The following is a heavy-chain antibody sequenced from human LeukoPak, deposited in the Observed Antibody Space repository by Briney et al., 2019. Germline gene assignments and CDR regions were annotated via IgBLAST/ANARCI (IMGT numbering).Heavy chain of an antibody. CDR1: GFSFSSYE. CDR2: ISRSATTI. Sequence: GGSLRLSCEVSGFSFSSYEMNWVRRAPGKGLEWVSYISRSATTISYADSVKGRFTISRDNAKNSLYLQMNSLRTEDTAVYYCARSLDTAMVLSPSYFDSWGQGTLVTVSS. CDR3: ARSLDTAMVLSPSYFDS. D-gene: IGHD5-18*01. J-gene: IGHJ4*02. V-gene: IGHV3-48*03.